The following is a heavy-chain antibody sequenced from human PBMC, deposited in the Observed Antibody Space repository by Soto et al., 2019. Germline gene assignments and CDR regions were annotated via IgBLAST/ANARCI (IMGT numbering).Heavy chain of an antibody. CDR3: AKVHDSSGYYPGY. CDR1: GFTFSSYG. Sequence: QVPLVESGGGVVQPGRSLRLSCAASGFTFSSYGMHWVRQAPGKGLEWVAVISYDGSNKYYADSVKGRFTISRDNSKNTLYLQMNSLRAEDTAVYYCAKVHDSSGYYPGYWGQGTLVTVSS. V-gene: IGHV3-30*18. D-gene: IGHD3-22*01. J-gene: IGHJ4*02. CDR2: ISYDGSNK.